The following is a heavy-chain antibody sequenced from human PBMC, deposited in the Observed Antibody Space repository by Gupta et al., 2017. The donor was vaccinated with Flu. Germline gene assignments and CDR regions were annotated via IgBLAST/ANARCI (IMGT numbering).Heavy chain of an antibody. D-gene: IGHD6-6*01. V-gene: IGHV3-74*01. Sequence: FSSYWMHWVRQAPGKGLVWVSRINSDGTSTTYADFVKGRFTISRDNAKNTLYLQMNSLSAEDTALYYCARGSTGASSQNDYWGQGTQVTVSS. CDR2: INSDGTST. J-gene: IGHJ4*02. CDR3: ARGSTGASSQNDY. CDR1: FSSYW.